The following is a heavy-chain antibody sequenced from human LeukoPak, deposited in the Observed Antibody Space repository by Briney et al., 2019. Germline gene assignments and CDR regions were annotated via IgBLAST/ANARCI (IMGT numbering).Heavy chain of an antibody. D-gene: IGHD5-24*01. CDR2: IKQDGSEK. CDR3: ARGRRDGYTLYYMDV. Sequence: GGSLRLSCAASGFTFSSYWMTWVRQAPGKGLEWVANIKQDGSEKYYVDSVKGRFTISRDNAKNSLYLQMNSLRVEDTAVYYCARGRRDGYTLYYMDVWGKGTTVTISS. J-gene: IGHJ6*03. CDR1: GFTFSSYW. V-gene: IGHV3-7*01.